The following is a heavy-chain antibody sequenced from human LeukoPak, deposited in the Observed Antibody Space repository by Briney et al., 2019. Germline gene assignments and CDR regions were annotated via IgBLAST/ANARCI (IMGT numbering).Heavy chain of an antibody. J-gene: IGHJ6*02. CDR1: GYTFTDYY. CDR2: TKANSGDT. Sequence: ASVKVSCKASGYTFTDYYIHWVPQAPGQGPEWMGWTKANSGDTNYAQKFQGRVTLTRDTSINTAYMEVNRLRSDDTAVYCCGRVTIFSPSHYYGMDVWGQGTAVTVSS. V-gene: IGHV1-2*02. D-gene: IGHD3-3*01. CDR3: GRVTIFSPSHYYGMDV.